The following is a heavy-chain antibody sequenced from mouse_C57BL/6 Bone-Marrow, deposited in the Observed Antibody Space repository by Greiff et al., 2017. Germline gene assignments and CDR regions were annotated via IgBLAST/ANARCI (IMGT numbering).Heavy chain of an antibody. CDR2: IYPGSGNT. V-gene: IGHV1-66*01. CDR3: ARSGATVAFAY. Sequence: VKLVESGPELVKPGASVKISCKASGYSFTSYYIHWVKQRPGQGLEWIGWIYPGSGNTKYNEKFKGKATLTADTSSSTAYMQLSSLTSEDSAVYYCARSGATVAFAYWGQGTLVTVSA. D-gene: IGHD1-1*01. J-gene: IGHJ3*01. CDR1: GYSFTSYY.